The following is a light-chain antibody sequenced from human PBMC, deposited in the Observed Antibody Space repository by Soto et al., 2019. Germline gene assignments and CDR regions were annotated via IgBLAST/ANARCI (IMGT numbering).Light chain of an antibody. J-gene: IGKJ5*01. V-gene: IGKV3-20*01. Sequence: EIVLTQSPGTLSLSPGERATLSFMASQSVSSSFLAWYQQRPGQAPRLLIYGASSRATGIPDRFSGSGSGTDFTLTISRLEPEDFAVYYCQQYGGSPITFGQGTRLEIK. CDR2: GAS. CDR3: QQYGGSPIT. CDR1: QSVSSSF.